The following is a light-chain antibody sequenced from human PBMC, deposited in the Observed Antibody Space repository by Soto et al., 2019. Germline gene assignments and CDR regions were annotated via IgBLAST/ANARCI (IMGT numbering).Light chain of an antibody. J-gene: IGLJ1*01. CDR2: DVN. CDR1: SSDVGGYNL. CDR3: SSYKSSSSLPDV. V-gene: IGLV2-14*01. Sequence: QSALTQPASVSGSPGQSITISCTGTSSDVGGYNLVSWYQQYPDKAPKLMIFDVNTRPSGVSNRFSGSKSGNTASLTISGLQAEDAADYCCSSYKSSSSLPDVFGTGTKVTVL.